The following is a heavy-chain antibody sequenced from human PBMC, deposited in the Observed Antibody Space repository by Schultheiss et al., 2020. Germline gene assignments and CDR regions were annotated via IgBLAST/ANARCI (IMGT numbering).Heavy chain of an antibody. D-gene: IGHD3-10*01. CDR1: GFTFSDYY. Sequence: GGSLRLSCAASGFTFSDYYMSWIRQAPGKGLEWVSYISSSGSTIYYADSVKGRFTISRDNAKNSLYLQMNSLRAEDTAVYYCARDLGNYYGSGSYGGDPWFDPWGQGTLVTVYS. CDR3: ARDLGNYYGSGSYGGDPWFDP. V-gene: IGHV3-11*01. J-gene: IGHJ5*02. CDR2: ISSSGSTI.